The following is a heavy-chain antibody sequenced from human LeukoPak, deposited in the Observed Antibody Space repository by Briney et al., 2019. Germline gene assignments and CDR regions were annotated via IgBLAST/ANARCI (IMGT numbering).Heavy chain of an antibody. CDR1: GFTFSSYS. D-gene: IGHD3-10*01. CDR2: ISSSSSYI. V-gene: IGHV3-21*01. J-gene: IGHJ4*02. Sequence: PGGSLRLSCAASGFTFSSYSMNWVRQAPGKGLEWVSSISSSSSYIYYADSVKGRFTISRDNAKNSLYLQMNSLRAEDTAVYYCARTGEDSEYYFDYWGQGTLVTVSS. CDR3: ARTGEDSEYYFDY.